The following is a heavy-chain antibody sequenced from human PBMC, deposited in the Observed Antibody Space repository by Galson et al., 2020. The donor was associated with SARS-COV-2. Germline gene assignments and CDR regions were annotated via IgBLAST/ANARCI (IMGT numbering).Heavy chain of an antibody. Sequence: SETLSLTCTVSGGSISSGGFYWGWIRQSPGKGLEWIGTIHYSGSTYYSPSLKSRVTVTVDTSKRQFSLNLTSVTAADTAVYYCVRQRRDGYMGRDAFDIWGQGTMVTVSS. CDR1: GGSISSGGFY. V-gene: IGHV4-39*01. CDR2: IHYSGST. D-gene: IGHD5-12*01. CDR3: VRQRRDGYMGRDAFDI. J-gene: IGHJ3*02.